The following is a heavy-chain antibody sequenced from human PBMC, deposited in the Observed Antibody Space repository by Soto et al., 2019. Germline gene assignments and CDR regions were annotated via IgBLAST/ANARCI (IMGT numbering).Heavy chain of an antibody. CDR3: ASLSTSHRYPPWFPRDY. V-gene: IGHV4-34*01. D-gene: IGHD3-10*01. CDR1: GGSFSCYY. J-gene: IGHJ4*02. CDR2: INHSGST. Sequence: PSETLSLTCAVYGGSFSCYYWSWIRQPPGKGLEWIGEINHSGSTNYNPSLKSRVTISVDTSKNQFSLKLSSVTAADTAVYYCASLSTSHRYPPWFPRDYWGQGTLVTVSS.